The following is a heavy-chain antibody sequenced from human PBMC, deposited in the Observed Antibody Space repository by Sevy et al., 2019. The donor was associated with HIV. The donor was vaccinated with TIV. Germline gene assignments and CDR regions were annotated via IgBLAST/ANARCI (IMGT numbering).Heavy chain of an antibody. D-gene: IGHD6-19*01. Sequence: SGPTLVNPTQTLTLTCTVSGFSLTTDGVGVGWIRQPPGKAPKWLSVIYWDDDKRYSLSLKSRLTITKDTSKNQVILTMTQMDPVDTATYSCVHRPSQWLGSFDYWGHGILVTVSS. CDR1: GFSLTTDGVG. CDR2: IYWDDDK. V-gene: IGHV2-5*02. J-gene: IGHJ4*01. CDR3: VHRPSQWLGSFDY.